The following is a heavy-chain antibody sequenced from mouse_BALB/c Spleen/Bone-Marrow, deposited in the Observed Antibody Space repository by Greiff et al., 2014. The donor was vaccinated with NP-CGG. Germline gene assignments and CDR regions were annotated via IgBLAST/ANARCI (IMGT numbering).Heavy chain of an antibody. CDR1: GFSLTSYG. V-gene: IGHV2-9*02. J-gene: IGHJ4*01. D-gene: IGHD2-1*01. CDR2: IWAGGST. CDR3: ARDGLYGNYAMDY. Sequence: QVQLKESGPGLVAPSQSLSITCTVSGFSLTSYGVHWVRQPPGKGLEWLGVIWAGGSTNYNSALMSRLSISKGNSKSQVFLKMNSLQTDDTAMYYCARDGLYGNYAMDYWGQGTSVTVSS.